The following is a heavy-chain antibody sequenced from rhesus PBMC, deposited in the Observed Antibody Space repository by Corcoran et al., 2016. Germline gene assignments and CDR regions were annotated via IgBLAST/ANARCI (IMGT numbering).Heavy chain of an antibody. J-gene: IGHJ4*01. Sequence: EVQLVQSGAEVKKPGASVKISCKASGYTFTDYYLHWLRQAPGKGLEWMGLVDHEDGEAINEQKFKDRVNITADTSTDTGYMELSSLRSEDTAVYYCATDGESYWYGYFDYWGQGVLVTVSS. CDR3: ATDGESYWYGYFDY. V-gene: IGHV1-111*02. D-gene: IGHD2-21*01. CDR2: VDHEDGEA. CDR1: GYTFTDYY.